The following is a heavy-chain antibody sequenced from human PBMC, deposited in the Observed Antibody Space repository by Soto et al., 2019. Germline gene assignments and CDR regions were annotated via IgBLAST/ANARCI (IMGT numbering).Heavy chain of an antibody. D-gene: IGHD2-2*02. CDR1: GGSISSSNW. V-gene: IGHV4-4*02. J-gene: IGHJ6*02. Sequence: SETLSLTCAVSGGSISSSNWWSWVRQPPGKGLEWIGEIYHSGSTNYNPSLKSRVTISVDKSKNQFSLKLSSVTAADTAVYYCARDSPSIVVVPAAIKAPYYYYGMGVWGQGTTVTVSS. CDR3: ARDSPSIVVVPAAIKAPYYYYGMGV. CDR2: IYHSGST.